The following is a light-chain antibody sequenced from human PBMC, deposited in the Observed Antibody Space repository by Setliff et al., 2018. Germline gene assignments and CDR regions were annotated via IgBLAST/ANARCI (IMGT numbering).Light chain of an antibody. Sequence: QSVLTQPPSVSGAPGQRVTISRTGSSSNIGAAYDVHWYQHLPGTAPKLLIFANSNRPSGVPDRFSGSKSGTSASLAITGLQAEDEADYYCQSYDSSLSGYVFGTGTRSPS. V-gene: IGLV1-40*01. CDR1: SSNIGAAYD. CDR3: QSYDSSLSGYV. CDR2: ANS. J-gene: IGLJ1*01.